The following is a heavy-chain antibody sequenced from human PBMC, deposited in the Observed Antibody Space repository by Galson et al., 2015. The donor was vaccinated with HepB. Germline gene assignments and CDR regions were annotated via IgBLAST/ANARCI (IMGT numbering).Heavy chain of an antibody. CDR3: ATDSSGYSSSWDHDAFDI. V-gene: IGHV1-24*01. CDR2: FDPEDGET. J-gene: IGHJ3*02. CDR1: GYTLTELS. Sequence: SVKVSCKVSGYTLTELSMHWVRQAPGKGLEWMGGFDPEDGETIYAQKFQGRVTMTEDTSTDTAYMELSSLRSEDTAVYYCATDSSGYSSSWDHDAFDIWGQGTMVTVSS. D-gene: IGHD6-13*01.